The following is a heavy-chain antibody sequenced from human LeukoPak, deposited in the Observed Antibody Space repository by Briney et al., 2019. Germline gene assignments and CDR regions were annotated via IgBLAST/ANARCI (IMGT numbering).Heavy chain of an antibody. V-gene: IGHV3-33*01. CDR3: ARDAQRGFDYSNSLQY. Sequence: GGSLRLSCAAAGFTFSHYGMHWVRQAPGKGLEWVAVIWSDGTNKYYAASVKGRFTISRVDSNKAVYLQMNSLRPDDTGIYYCARDAQRGFDYSNSLQYWGQGTPVTVST. D-gene: IGHD4-11*01. J-gene: IGHJ4*02. CDR2: IWSDGTNK. CDR1: GFTFSHYG.